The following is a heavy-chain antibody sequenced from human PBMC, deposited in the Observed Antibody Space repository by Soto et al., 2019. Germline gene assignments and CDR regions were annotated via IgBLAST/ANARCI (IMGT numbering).Heavy chain of an antibody. CDR2: IIPIFGTA. D-gene: IGHD5-12*01. CDR3: ARARDGYNYYYYYGMDV. J-gene: IGHJ6*02. V-gene: IGHV1-69*01. Sequence: QVQLVQSGAEVKKPGSSVKVSCKASGGTFSSYAISWVRQAPGQGLEWMGGIIPIFGTANYAQKFQGRVTITADESTSTVYMELSSLSSEDTAVYYCARARDGYNYYYYYGMDVWGQGTTVTVSS. CDR1: GGTFSSYA.